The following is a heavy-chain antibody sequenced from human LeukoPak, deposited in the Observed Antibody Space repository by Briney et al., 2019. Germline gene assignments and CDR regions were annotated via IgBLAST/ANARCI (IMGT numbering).Heavy chain of an antibody. D-gene: IGHD2-21*02. J-gene: IGHJ6*03. CDR2: IYPGDSDT. CDR3: ARHGYSGDFLYYFYMDV. V-gene: IGHV5-51*01. Sequence: GESLKISCKSSGYTFTNYWIAWVRQMPGKGLEWMGIIYPGDSDTRYSPSFEGQVTISVDKSISTAYLQWSSLKASDTAIYYCARHGYSGDFLYYFYMDVWGKGSTVTVSS. CDR1: GYTFTNYW.